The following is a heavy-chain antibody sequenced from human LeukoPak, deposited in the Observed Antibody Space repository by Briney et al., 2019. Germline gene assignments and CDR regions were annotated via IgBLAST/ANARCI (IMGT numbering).Heavy chain of an antibody. CDR3: AKEGSGHSCKD. J-gene: IGHJ4*02. CDR2: ISYDGGNK. D-gene: IGHD5-18*01. V-gene: IGHV3-30*18. Sequence: GGSLSLSWPALDFTFSDFGMHGAGRAQGRGLGGVALISYDGGNKYSADSVKGRFAISRDNSKNTLYLQMNSLDAEDTAVYYCAKEGSGHSCKDWGQGTLVTVSS. CDR1: DFTFSDFG.